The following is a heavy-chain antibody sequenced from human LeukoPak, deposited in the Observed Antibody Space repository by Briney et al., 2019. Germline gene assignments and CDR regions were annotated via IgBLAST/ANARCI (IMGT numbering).Heavy chain of an antibody. CDR1: GGSISGASIRGTTYS. CDR2: IYYNGHT. CDR3: VRSPKGTAVTANWFDP. Sequence: PSETLSLTCTISGGSISGASIRGTTYSWGCVRQPPGKGLEWIGSIYYNGHTFFNPSLRSRVTMSLDTSRNQVSLKLSSVTAADTAVYYCVRSPKGTAVTANWFDPWGQGTLVTVSS. J-gene: IGHJ5*02. V-gene: IGHV4-39*07. D-gene: IGHD6-19*01.